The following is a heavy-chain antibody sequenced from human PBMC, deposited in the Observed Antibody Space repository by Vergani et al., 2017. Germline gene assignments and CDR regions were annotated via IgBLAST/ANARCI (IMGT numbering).Heavy chain of an antibody. CDR1: GYTLTELS. Sequence: QVQPVQSGAEVKKPGASVKVSCKVSGYTLTELSMHWVRQAPGKGLEWMGGFDPEDGETIYAQKFQGRVTMTEDTSADTAYMELSSLRSEDTAVYYCATELRVGGPLFPDALDIWGQGTMVTVSS. CDR3: ATELRVGGPLFPDALDI. J-gene: IGHJ3*02. V-gene: IGHV1-24*01. D-gene: IGHD2-15*01. CDR2: FDPEDGET.